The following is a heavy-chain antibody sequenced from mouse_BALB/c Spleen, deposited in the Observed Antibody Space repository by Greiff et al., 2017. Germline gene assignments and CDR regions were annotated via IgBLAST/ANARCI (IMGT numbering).Heavy chain of an antibody. Sequence: EVQLVESGGGLVKPGGSLKLSCAASGFTFSSYAMSWVRQSPEKRLEWVAEISSGGSYTYYPDTVTGRFTISRDNAKNTLYLEMSSLRSEDTAMYYCARVITTVEGFAYWGQGTLVTVSA. CDR3: ARVITTVEGFAY. V-gene: IGHV5-9-4*01. CDR2: ISSGGSYT. D-gene: IGHD1-1*01. J-gene: IGHJ3*01. CDR1: GFTFSSYA.